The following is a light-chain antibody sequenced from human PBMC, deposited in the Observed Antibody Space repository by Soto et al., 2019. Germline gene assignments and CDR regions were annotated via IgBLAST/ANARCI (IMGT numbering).Light chain of an antibody. J-gene: IGLJ2*01. CDR3: QTWGTGIGVV. CDR1: SWHSSYA. CDR2: LNSDGSH. V-gene: IGLV4-69*01. Sequence: QSVLTQSPSASASLGPSVKLTCTLSSWHSSYAIAWHQQQPEKGPRYLMKLNSDGSHSTGDGIPDLFSGSSSGAERYLTISSLQYEDEADYCCQTWGTGIGVVFGGGTKVTVL.